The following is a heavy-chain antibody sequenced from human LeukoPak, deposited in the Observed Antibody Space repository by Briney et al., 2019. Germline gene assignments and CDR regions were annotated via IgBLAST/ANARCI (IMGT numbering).Heavy chain of an antibody. CDR2: INPNSGGT. D-gene: IGHD7-27*01. CDR1: GYTFTGYY. V-gene: IGHV1-2*02. J-gene: IGHJ4*02. Sequence: ASVKVSCKASGYTFTGYYMHWVRQAPGQGLEGMGWINPNSGGTNYAQKFQGGVTMTRDTSISTAYMELSRLRSDDTAVYYCARDKRANWDLTYWGQGTLVTVSS. CDR3: ARDKRANWDLTY.